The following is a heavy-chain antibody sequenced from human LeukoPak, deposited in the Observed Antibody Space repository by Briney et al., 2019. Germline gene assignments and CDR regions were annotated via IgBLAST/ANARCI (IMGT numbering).Heavy chain of an antibody. J-gene: IGHJ3*02. Sequence: SVKVSCKSSRDTFTRCAFSWVRQAPGQGLEWMGGIIPIDGTANFGQKFQGRVTITADGSTSTAYMELSSLRSEDTAIYYCARDPGAPVRAFDIWGQGTMVTVSS. CDR1: RDTFTRCA. CDR3: ARDPGAPVRAFDI. CDR2: IIPIDGTA. D-gene: IGHD3-10*01. V-gene: IGHV1-69*13.